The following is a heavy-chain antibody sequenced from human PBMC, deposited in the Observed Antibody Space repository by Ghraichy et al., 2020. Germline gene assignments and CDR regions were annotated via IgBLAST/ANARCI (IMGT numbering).Heavy chain of an antibody. Sequence: SETLSLTCAVYGGSFSGYYWSWIRQPPGKGLEWIGEINHSGSTNYNPSLKSRVTISVDTSKNQFSLKLSSVTAADTAVYYCARGLYGGNDYWGQGTLVTVSS. CDR3: ARGLYGGNDY. J-gene: IGHJ4*02. V-gene: IGHV4-34*01. CDR1: GGSFSGYY. D-gene: IGHD4-23*01. CDR2: INHSGST.